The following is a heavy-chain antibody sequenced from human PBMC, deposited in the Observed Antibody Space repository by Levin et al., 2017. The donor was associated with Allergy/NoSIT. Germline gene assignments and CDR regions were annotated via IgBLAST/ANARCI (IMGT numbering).Heavy chain of an antibody. CDR3: AREEVPPPTYYDFWSGYYTPGYYGMDG. J-gene: IGHJ6*02. CDR2: IKQDGSEK. V-gene: IGHV3-7*01. D-gene: IGHD3-3*01. Sequence: GGSLRLSCAASGFTFSSYWMSWVRQAPGKGLEWVANIKQDGSEKYYVDSVKGRFTISRDNAKNSLYLQMNSLRAEDTAVYYCAREEVPPPTYYDFWSGYYTPGYYGMDGWGQGTTVTVSS. CDR1: GFTFSSYW.